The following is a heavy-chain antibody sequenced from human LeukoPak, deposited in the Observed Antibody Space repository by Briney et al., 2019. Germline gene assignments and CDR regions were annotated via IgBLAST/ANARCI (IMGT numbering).Heavy chain of an antibody. Sequence: GGSLRLSCAASGFTFDDYAMHWVRQAPGKGLEWVSGISWNSGSIGYADSVKGRFTISRDNAKNSLYLQMNSLRAEDTALYYCEKDKGDGYPQEYYFDYWGQGTLVTVSS. J-gene: IGHJ4*02. V-gene: IGHV3-9*01. CDR2: ISWNSGSI. CDR1: GFTFDDYA. CDR3: EKDKGDGYPQEYYFDY. D-gene: IGHD5-24*01.